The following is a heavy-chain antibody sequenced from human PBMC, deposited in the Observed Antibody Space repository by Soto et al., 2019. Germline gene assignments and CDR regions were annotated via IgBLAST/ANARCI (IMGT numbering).Heavy chain of an antibody. Sequence: QVQLVESGGGVVQPGRSLRVSCAASGFTFSIYAMHWVRQAPGTGLEWVAVISYDGTKTYYADSVKGRFTISRDNSKNTVYLQMNSLRDEDTAVYYCAKDRGPRRQGLIDPFDYWGQATLVTVSP. D-gene: IGHD3-10*01. J-gene: IGHJ4*02. CDR1: GFTFSIYA. CDR3: AKDRGPRRQGLIDPFDY. V-gene: IGHV3-30*18. CDR2: ISYDGTKT.